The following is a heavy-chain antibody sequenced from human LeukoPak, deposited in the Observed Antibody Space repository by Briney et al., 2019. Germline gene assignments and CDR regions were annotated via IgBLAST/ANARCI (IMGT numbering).Heavy chain of an antibody. Sequence: SETLSLTCSVSGGSINSGYWSWIRQPPGKGLEWIGLLCPSGSTNYNPSLKGRVTVSVDTSRTQFSLRLSSMTAADTAVYYCAGGHYPLEYWGQGTLVTVSS. J-gene: IGHJ4*02. D-gene: IGHD1-26*01. V-gene: IGHV4-59*01. CDR1: GGSINSGY. CDR2: LCPSGST. CDR3: AGGHYPLEY.